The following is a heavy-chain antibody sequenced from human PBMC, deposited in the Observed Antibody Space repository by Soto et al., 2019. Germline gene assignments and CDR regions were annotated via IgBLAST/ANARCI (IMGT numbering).Heavy chain of an antibody. CDR3: AREASAVISLDY. Sequence: QVQLVHSEAEVKKPGASVKVSCKASGYTFTAYSMHWVRQAPGQGLEWVGWFNPNSGDTIYAQKCQGGVTLTRDTSIGTAYMELYSLTSDDTAVYYCAREASAVISLDYWGQGTLVPVSS. V-gene: IGHV1-2*02. J-gene: IGHJ4*02. D-gene: IGHD6-19*01. CDR2: FNPNSGDT. CDR1: GYTFTAYS.